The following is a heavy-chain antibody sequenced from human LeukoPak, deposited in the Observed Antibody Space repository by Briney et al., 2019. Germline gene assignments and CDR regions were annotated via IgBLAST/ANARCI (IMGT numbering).Heavy chain of an antibody. CDR1: GGSIGTYY. V-gene: IGHV4-59*01. J-gene: IGHJ5*02. CDR2: IFYTGST. Sequence: PSETLSLTCTVSGGSIGTYYWSWIRQPPGKGLEWIGNIFYTGSTKYNPSLKSRVTISVDTSSNQFSLRLNSVTAADTAVYYCTRDGPSRSLATWGQGTLVTVSS. CDR3: TRDGPSRSLAT.